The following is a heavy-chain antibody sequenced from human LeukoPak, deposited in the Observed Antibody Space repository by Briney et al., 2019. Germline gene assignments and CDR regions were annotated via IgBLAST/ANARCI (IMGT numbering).Heavy chain of an antibody. D-gene: IGHD2-2*01. CDR2: INTETGNP. CDR3: AKQGPGYCGSTRCYGVGH. J-gene: IGHJ4*02. V-gene: IGHV7-4-1*02. Sequence: GASVKVSCKASGYTFTSYGINWVRQAPGQGLEWMGWINTETGNPTYAQGFTGRIVFSLDTSVSTAYLQISSLKAEDAAVYYCAKQGPGYCGSTRCYGVGHWGQGTLVTVSS. CDR1: GYTFTSYG.